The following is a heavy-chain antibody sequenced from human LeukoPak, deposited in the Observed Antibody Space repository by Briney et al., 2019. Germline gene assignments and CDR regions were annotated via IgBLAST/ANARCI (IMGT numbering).Heavy chain of an antibody. Sequence: SVKVSCKASGGTFSSYAISWVRQAPGQGLEWMGRIIPIFGTANYAQKFQGRVTITTDESTSTAYMELSSLRPEDTAVYYCARGTHGGTYDAFDIWGQGTMVTVSS. CDR2: IIPIFGTA. J-gene: IGHJ3*02. CDR3: ARGTHGGTYDAFDI. D-gene: IGHD4-23*01. V-gene: IGHV1-69*05. CDR1: GGTFSSYA.